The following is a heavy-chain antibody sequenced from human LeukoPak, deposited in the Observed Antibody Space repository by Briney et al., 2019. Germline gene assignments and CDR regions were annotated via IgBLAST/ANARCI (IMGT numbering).Heavy chain of an antibody. CDR2: INLHSDDT. D-gene: IGHD2-2*01. V-gene: IGHV1-2*02. CDR1: GYSFTGYY. Sequence: ASVKVSCKASGYSFTGYYIHWVRQAPGQGLEWMGWINLHSDDTNYAQRFQGRVTMTRDTSISTVYMELSGLTFDDTAVYYCARDGPCSSASCQNFDSWGQGALVTVSS. J-gene: IGHJ4*02. CDR3: ARDGPCSSASCQNFDS.